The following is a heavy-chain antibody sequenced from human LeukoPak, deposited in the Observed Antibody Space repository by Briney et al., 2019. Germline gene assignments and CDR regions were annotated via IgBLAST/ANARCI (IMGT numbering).Heavy chain of an antibody. CDR3: ARPGQGVRPFDI. CDR1: GYTFTSYG. Sequence: ASVKVSCKASGYTFTSYGISWVRQATGQGLEWMGWISAYNGNTNYAQKLQGRVTMTTDTSTSTAYMELRSLRSDDTAVFYCARPGQGVRPFDIWGQGTMVTVSS. V-gene: IGHV1-18*01. J-gene: IGHJ3*02. D-gene: IGHD3-10*01. CDR2: ISAYNGNT.